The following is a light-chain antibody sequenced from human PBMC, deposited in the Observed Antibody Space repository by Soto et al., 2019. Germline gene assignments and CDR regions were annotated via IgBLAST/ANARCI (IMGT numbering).Light chain of an antibody. CDR3: QQSYSTPQA. CDR1: QSISSY. V-gene: IGKV1-39*01. J-gene: IGKJ3*01. CDR2: AAS. Sequence: DIQMTQSPSSLSASVGDRVTITCRASQSISSYLNWYQQKPGKAPKLLIYAASSLQSGVPSRFSGSGSATEFTLTISSLQPEDFATYYCQQSYSTPQAFGPGTKVDIK.